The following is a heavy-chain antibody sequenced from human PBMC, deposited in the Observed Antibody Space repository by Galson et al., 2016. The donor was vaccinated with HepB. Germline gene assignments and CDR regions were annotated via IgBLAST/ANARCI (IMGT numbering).Heavy chain of an antibody. CDR3: ARGPGSYYRGREFYYGMDV. CDR1: GFSFRSYA. J-gene: IGHJ6*02. Sequence: SLRLSCAASGFSFRSYAMHWVRQAPGKGLEWVAVISHDGGDKYYADSVKGRFTISRDHSKNTVYLQMNSLRAEDTAVYYCARGPGSYYRGREFYYGMDVWGQGTTVTGSS. V-gene: IGHV3-30*04. D-gene: IGHD3-10*01. CDR2: ISHDGGDK.